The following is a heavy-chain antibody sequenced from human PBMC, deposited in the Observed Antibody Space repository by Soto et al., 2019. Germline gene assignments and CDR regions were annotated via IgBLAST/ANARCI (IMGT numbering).Heavy chain of an antibody. CDR3: ANRDTSMVTRYYYGMDV. D-gene: IGHD5-18*01. CDR2: ISDSGDTT. J-gene: IGHJ6*02. CDR1: GFRFSSYA. Sequence: EVQLLESGGGLVQPGGSLRLSCAASGFRFSSYAMSWVRQAPGKGLEWVSAISDSGDTTYYADSVRGRFTVFRDNSKNTLYLQMNSLRAEDTAVYYCANRDTSMVTRYYYGMDVWGQGTTVTVSS. V-gene: IGHV3-23*01.